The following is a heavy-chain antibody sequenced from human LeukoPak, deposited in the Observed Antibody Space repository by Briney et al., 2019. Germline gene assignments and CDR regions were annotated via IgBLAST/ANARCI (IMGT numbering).Heavy chain of an antibody. J-gene: IGHJ4*02. V-gene: IGHV4-39*01. CDR3: ARQTVAAAGYYFDY. CDR2: VHYSGNT. CDR1: ADSISNINYF. D-gene: IGHD2-15*01. Sequence: SETLSLTCTVSADSISNINYFWVWNRQPPEKGLEWIASVHYSGNTYHNPSFRSRAAISMDTSKNQFSLRLSSVTAADTAVYYCARQTVAAAGYYFDYWGQGALVTVSS.